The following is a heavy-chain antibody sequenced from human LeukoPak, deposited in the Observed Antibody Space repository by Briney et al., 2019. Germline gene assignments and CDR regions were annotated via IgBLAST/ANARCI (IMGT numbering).Heavy chain of an antibody. D-gene: IGHD3-3*01. CDR2: IKQDGSEE. V-gene: IGHV3-7*01. CDR1: GFIFNNCW. Sequence: PGGSLRLSCAASGFIFNNCWMSWVRQAPGKGLEWVANIKQDGSEEYYVDSVRGRFTISRDNAKNSLYLQMNSLRVDDTAVYYCARRSGLEYWGQGTLVTVSS. CDR3: ARRSGLEY. J-gene: IGHJ4*02.